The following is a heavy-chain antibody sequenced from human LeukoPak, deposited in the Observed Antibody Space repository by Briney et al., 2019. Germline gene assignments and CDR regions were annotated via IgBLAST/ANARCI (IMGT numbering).Heavy chain of an antibody. CDR2: IYPGDSDT. V-gene: IGHV5-51*01. CDR1: GYSFTSYW. J-gene: IGHJ4*02. CDR3: VRPAHPPRSIAAVWFDY. Sequence: GESLKISCKGSGYSFTSYWIGWVRQMPGKGLEWMGIIYPGDSDTRYSPSFQGQVTISADKSISTAYLQWSSLKASDTAMYYCVRPAHPPRSIAAVWFDYWGQGTLVTVSS. D-gene: IGHD6-13*01.